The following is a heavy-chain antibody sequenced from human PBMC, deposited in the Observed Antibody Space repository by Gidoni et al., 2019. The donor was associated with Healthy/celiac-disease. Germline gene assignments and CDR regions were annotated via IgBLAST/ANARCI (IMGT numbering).Heavy chain of an antibody. CDR1: DGHFSSYV. CDR3: ARVSGIAVAGPKGFDY. J-gene: IGHJ4*02. V-gene: IGHV1-69*01. CDR2: IIPIFGTA. Sequence: QVQLVQSGAEVKKPGSSVKVSCKASDGHFSSYVISWVRKAPGQGLAWMGGIIPIFGTANYAQKFQGRVTITADESTSTAYMELSSLRSEDTAVYYCARVSGIAVAGPKGFDYWGQGTLVTVSS. D-gene: IGHD6-19*01.